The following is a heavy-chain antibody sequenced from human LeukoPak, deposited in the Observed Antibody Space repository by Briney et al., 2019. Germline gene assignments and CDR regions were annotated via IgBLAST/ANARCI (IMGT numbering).Heavy chain of an antibody. CDR3: AKGVDASGIYYYFYMDV. J-gene: IGHJ6*03. CDR2: ISGSGGGR. CDR1: GFTFSSYA. V-gene: IGHV3-23*01. Sequence: PGGSLRLSCAASGFTFSSYAMSWVRQAPGKGLEWVSGISGSGGGRYYADYVKGRFTISRDNSKNTLYLQMNNLRAEDTAVYYCAKGVDASGIYYYFYMDVWGKGTTVTVSS. D-gene: IGHD3-16*01.